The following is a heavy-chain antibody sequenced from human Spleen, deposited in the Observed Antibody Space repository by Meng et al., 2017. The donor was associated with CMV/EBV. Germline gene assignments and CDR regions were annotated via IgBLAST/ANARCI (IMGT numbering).Heavy chain of an antibody. D-gene: IGHD7-27*01. Sequence: SETLSLTCSVSGGSISSSSYYWGWIRQPPGKGLEWIGSLYQSGSTFYNPSLKSRVTISVDTSKNQFSLKLSSVTAADTAVYYCASAVLTGDHDAFDIWGQGTMVTVSS. V-gene: IGHV4-39*07. CDR2: LYQSGST. CDR1: GGSISSSSYY. J-gene: IGHJ3*02. CDR3: ASAVLTGDHDAFDI.